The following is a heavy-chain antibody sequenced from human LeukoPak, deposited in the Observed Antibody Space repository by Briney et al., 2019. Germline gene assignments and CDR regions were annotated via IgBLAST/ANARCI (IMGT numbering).Heavy chain of an antibody. J-gene: IGHJ6*02. CDR2: INHSGST. D-gene: IGHD6-19*01. Sequence: SETLSLTCAVYGGSFSGYYWSWIRQPPGKAPEWIGEINHSGSTNYNPSLKSRVTISVDTSKNQFSLKLSSVTAADTAVYYCARGTALGGSGWYLAPYGMDVWGQGTTVTVSS. V-gene: IGHV4-34*01. CDR3: ARGTALGGSGWYLAPYGMDV. CDR1: GGSFSGYY.